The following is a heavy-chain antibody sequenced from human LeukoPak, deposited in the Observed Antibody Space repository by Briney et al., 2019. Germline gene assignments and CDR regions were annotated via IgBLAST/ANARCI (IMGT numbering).Heavy chain of an antibody. CDR2: IIPIFGTA. J-gene: IGHJ4*02. D-gene: IGHD5-24*01. CDR1: GGTFSSYA. CDR3: ASEKVDMATTVY. Sequence: SVKVSCKASGGTFSSYAISWVRHAPGQGLEWMGRIIPIFGTANYAQKFQGRVTITTDESTSTAYMEPSSLRSEDTAVYYCASEKVDMATTVYWGQGTLVTVSS. V-gene: IGHV1-69*05.